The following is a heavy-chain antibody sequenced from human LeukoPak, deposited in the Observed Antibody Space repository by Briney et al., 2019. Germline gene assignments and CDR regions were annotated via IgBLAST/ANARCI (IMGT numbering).Heavy chain of an antibody. D-gene: IGHD2-2*01. CDR3: ARRYCSSTSCYYFDY. V-gene: IGHV1-2*02. CDR2: INANRGGT. J-gene: IGHJ4*02. Sequence: GASVKVSCKASGYTFTDYYMPWVRQAPGQGLEWMGWINANRGGTNYAQRFQGRVTMTRDTSITTAYMELSRLKSDDTAVYYCARRYCSSTSCYYFDYWGQGTLVTVSS. CDR1: GYTFTDYY.